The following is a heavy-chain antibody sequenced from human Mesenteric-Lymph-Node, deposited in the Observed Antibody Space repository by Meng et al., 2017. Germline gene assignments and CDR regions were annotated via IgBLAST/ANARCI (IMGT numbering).Heavy chain of an antibody. Sequence: GESLKISCAASGFTFSTYWMSWVRQAPGKGLEWVSYISSSGSTIYYADSVKGRFTISRDNAKNSLYLQMNSLRAEDTAVYYCAREGFDWLTYYYYYGMDVWGQGTTVTVSS. CDR1: GFTFSTYW. CDR3: AREGFDWLTYYYYYGMDV. V-gene: IGHV3-11*01. CDR2: ISSSGSTI. D-gene: IGHD3-9*01. J-gene: IGHJ6*02.